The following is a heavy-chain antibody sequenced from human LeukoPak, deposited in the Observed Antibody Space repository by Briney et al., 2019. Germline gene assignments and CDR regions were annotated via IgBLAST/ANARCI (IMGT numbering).Heavy chain of an antibody. D-gene: IGHD4-23*01. CDR1: EFSLINAW. CDR3: TTVIMGTPKDDY. CDR2: IRSEADGGTL. J-gene: IGHJ4*02. V-gene: IGHV3-15*01. Sequence: GGSLRLSCAASEFSLINAWMSWVRQAPGKGLEWVGRIRSEADGGTLDYAALVKGRFTISRDASKNTLYLQMNSLKTEDTAVYYCTTVIMGTPKDDYWGQGTLVTVSS.